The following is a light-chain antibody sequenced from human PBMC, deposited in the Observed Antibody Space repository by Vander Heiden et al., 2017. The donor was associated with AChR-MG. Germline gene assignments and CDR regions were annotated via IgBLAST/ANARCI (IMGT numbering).Light chain of an antibody. V-gene: IGKV3-15*01. CDR3: QQDNNWLH. Sequence: EIVMTQSPATPSVSPGERATLSCRASQSVSSNLAWYQQKPGQAPRLLIYGASTRATGIPARFSGSGSGTEFTLTISSLQSEDFAVYYCQQDNNWLHFGQGTKLEIK. CDR2: GAS. J-gene: IGKJ2*01. CDR1: QSVSSN.